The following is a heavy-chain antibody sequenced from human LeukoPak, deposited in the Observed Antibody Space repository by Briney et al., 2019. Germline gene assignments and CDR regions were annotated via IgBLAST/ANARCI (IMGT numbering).Heavy chain of an antibody. CDR1: GGSISNHY. CDR2: IYYSGST. D-gene: IGHD1-1*01. V-gene: IGHV4-59*11. CDR3: ARVPLGTDAFDI. Sequence: SETLSLTCSVSGGSISNHYWSWIRQPPGKGLEWIGYIYYSGSTYYSPSLKSRVTISVDTSKSQFSLKLSSVTAADTAVYFCARVPLGTDAFDIWGQGTMVTVSS. J-gene: IGHJ3*02.